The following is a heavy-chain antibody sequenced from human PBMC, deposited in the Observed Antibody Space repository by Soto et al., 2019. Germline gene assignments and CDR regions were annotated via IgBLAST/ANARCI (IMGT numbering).Heavy chain of an antibody. D-gene: IGHD3-22*01. CDR3: VKGGYDSSGYLDAFDI. J-gene: IGHJ3*02. CDR2: ISGSGGST. CDR1: GFTFSSYA. Sequence: GGSLRFSCAASGFTFSSYAMSWVRQAPGKGLEWVSAISGSGGSTYYADSVKGRFTISRDNSKNTLYLQMNSLRAEDTAVYYCVKGGYDSSGYLDAFDIWGQGTMVTVSS. V-gene: IGHV3-23*01.